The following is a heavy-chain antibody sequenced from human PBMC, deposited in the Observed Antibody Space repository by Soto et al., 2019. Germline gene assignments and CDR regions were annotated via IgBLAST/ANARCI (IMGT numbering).Heavy chain of an antibody. CDR1: GFSFSTTGVG. CDR2: IYWDDDK. D-gene: IGHD6-19*01. V-gene: IGHV2-5*02. CDR3: AHRQAQGIGLAGTFDS. J-gene: IGHJ4*02. Sequence: QITLKESGPTLGKPTQTLTLTCTFSGFSFSTTGVGVGWIRQPPGKALEWLALIYWDDDKRYSPSLKSRLTSTKDTPKNQVVLTMSNMDPVDTATYYCAHRQAQGIGLAGTFDSWGQGTLVTVSS.